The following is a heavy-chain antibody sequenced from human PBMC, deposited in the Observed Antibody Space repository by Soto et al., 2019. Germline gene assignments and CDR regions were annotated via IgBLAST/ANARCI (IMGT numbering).Heavy chain of an antibody. CDR2: IIPIFGTA. CDR1: GGTFSSYA. Sequence: QVQLVQSGAEVKKPGSSVKVSCKASGGTFSSYAISWVRQAPGQGLEWMGGIIPIFGTANYAQKFQGRVRIXAXGSTSTAYMELSSLRSEDTAVYYCAMRWAKYDPPGYWGQGTLVTVSS. V-gene: IGHV1-69*12. D-gene: IGHD3-3*01. J-gene: IGHJ4*02. CDR3: AMRWAKYDPPGY.